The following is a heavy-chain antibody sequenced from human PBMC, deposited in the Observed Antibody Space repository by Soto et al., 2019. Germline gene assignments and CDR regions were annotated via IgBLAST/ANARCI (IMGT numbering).Heavy chain of an antibody. CDR1: GFTVSSNY. J-gene: IGHJ1*01. CDR3: ARDRVESGYPEYFQH. CDR2: IYSGGST. Sequence: EVQRVESGGGLIQPGGSLRLSCAASGFTVSSNYMSWVRQAPGKGLEWVSVIYSGGSTYYADSVKGRFTISRDNSKNTLYLLMNSLRAEDTPVYYCARDRVESGYPEYFQHWGQGTLVTVSS. D-gene: IGHD3-22*01. V-gene: IGHV3-53*01.